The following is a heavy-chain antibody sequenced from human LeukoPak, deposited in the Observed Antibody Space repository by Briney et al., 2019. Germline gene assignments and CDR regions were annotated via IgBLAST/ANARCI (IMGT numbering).Heavy chain of an antibody. V-gene: IGHV6-1*01. Sequence: SLTLSLTCAISGDSVSNNSGPWNWLTHSPSGALEWLGRKYNRSKWYHEYAIYMRGRMTINPDTSKNQFSLQLNSVTHEDTAVYYCASSPNYGYIVFDYWGQGTMVGVSS. J-gene: IGHJ4*02. CDR3: ASSPNYGYIVFDY. CDR2: KYNRSKWYH. CDR1: GDSVSNNSGP. D-gene: IGHD3-10*01.